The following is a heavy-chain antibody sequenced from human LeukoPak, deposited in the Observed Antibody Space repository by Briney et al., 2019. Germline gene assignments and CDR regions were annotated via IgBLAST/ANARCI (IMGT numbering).Heavy chain of an antibody. CDR1: GGSISSYY. D-gene: IGHD2-15*01. V-gene: IGHV4-59*01. J-gene: IGHJ4*02. CDR2: IYYSGST. Sequence: PSETLSLTCTVSGGSISSYYWSWIRQPPGKGLEWIGYIYYSGSTNYNPSLKSRVTISVDTSKNQFSLKLSSVTAADTAVYYCARYIAPDYFDYWGQGTLVTVSS. CDR3: ARYIAPDYFDY.